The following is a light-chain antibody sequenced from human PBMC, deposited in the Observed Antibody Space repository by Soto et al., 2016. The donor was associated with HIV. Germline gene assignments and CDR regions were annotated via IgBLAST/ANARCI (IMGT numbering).Light chain of an antibody. CDR2: AAS. CDR3: QQYYSLPVT. J-gene: IGKJ2*01. V-gene: IGKV1-NL1*01. Sequence: DIQMTQSPSSLSASIGDRVTITCRASQDISKSLAWYRQKPGKAPKILLYAASKLQSGVPSRFSGSGSETDYTLTISSLQPEDFATYYCQQYYSLPVTFGQGTKLEIQ. CDR1: QDISKS.